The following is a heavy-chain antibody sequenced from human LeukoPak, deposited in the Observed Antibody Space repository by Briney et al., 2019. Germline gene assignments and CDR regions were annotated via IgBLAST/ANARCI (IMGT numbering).Heavy chain of an antibody. CDR3: ARDSLQWLVRQRYYYYGMDV. CDR2: ISYDGSNK. Sequence: GGSLRLSCAASGFTFSSYAMHWVRQAPGKGLEWVAVISYDGSNKYYADSVKGRFTISRDNSKNTLYLQMNSLRAEDTVVYYCARDSLQWLVRQRYYYYGMDVWGQGTTVTVSS. V-gene: IGHV3-30-3*01. D-gene: IGHD6-19*01. CDR1: GFTFSSYA. J-gene: IGHJ6*02.